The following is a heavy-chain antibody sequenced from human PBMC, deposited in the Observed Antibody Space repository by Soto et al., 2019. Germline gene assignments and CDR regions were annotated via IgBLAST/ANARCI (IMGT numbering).Heavy chain of an antibody. J-gene: IGHJ6*04. CDR3: ARDPAYCTNGVCFISDV. CDR2: ISSSGSTI. V-gene: IGHV3-11*01. D-gene: IGHD2-8*01. Sequence: PGGSLRLSCAASGFTFSDYYMSWIRRAPGKGLEWVSYISSSGSTIYYADSVKGRFTISRDNAKNSLYLQMNSLRAEDTAVYYCARDPAYCTNGVCFISDVWGKGTTVTVSS. CDR1: GFTFSDYY.